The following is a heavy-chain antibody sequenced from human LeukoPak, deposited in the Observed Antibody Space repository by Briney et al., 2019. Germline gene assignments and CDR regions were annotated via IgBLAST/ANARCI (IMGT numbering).Heavy chain of an antibody. CDR1: GFTFSSYS. CDR3: ARLYYYDSSGYYYWDY. CDR2: ISSSSSTI. Sequence: GGSLRLSCAASGFTFSSYSMNWVRQAPGKGLEWVPYISSSSSTIYYADSVEGRFTISRDNAKNSLYLQMNSLRDEDTAVYYCARLYYYDSSGYYYWDYWGQGTLVTVSS. J-gene: IGHJ4*02. V-gene: IGHV3-48*02. D-gene: IGHD3-22*01.